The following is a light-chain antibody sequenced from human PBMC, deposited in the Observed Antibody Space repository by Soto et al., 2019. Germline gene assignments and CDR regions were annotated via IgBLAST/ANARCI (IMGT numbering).Light chain of an antibody. CDR2: KAS. CDR1: ESISRW. J-gene: IGKJ1*01. V-gene: IGKV1-5*03. Sequence: DIQMTQSPSTLSASVGVRVTITCRASESISRWLAWYQQKPGKAPKLLIYKASNLESGVPSRFSARGSGTEFTLSISSLQPDDFATYYCQQYSSDWTFGQGTKVDIK. CDR3: QQYSSDWT.